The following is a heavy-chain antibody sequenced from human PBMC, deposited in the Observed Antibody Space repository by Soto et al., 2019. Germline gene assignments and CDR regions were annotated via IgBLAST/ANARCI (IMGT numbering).Heavy chain of an antibody. V-gene: IGHV4-31*03. Sequence: SETLSLTCTVSGGSISSGGYYWSWIRQHPGKGLEWIGYIYYSGSTYYNPSLKSRVTISVDTSKNQFSLKLSSVTAADTAVYYCARVVDLTYYYRRGGWFDPLGQGTLVTVSS. CDR1: GGSISSGGYY. J-gene: IGHJ5*02. CDR3: ARVVDLTYYYRRGGWFDP. CDR2: IYYSGST. D-gene: IGHD3-10*02.